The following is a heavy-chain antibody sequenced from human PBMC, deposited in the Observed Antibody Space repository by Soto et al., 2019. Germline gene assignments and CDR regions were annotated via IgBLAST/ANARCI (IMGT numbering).Heavy chain of an antibody. CDR1: GFTFDDYT. V-gene: IGHV3-9*01. Sequence: EVQLVESGGGLVEPGGSLRLSCTASGFTFDDYTMHWVRQAPGKGLEWVSHVTWNGGSTGYADSVKGRFSISRDNAKNSVYLQMNNLRTEDTAFYYCVRNKDYFASSAYTAYSHWGQGTLVTVSS. CDR2: VTWNGGST. D-gene: IGHD2-21*01. CDR3: VRNKDYFASSAYTAYSH. J-gene: IGHJ4*02.